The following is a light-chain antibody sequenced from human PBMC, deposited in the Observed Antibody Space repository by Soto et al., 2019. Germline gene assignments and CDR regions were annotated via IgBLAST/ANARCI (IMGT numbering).Light chain of an antibody. CDR3: KSYAGSNTYV. V-gene: IGLV2-18*02. Sequence: LTQPASVSGSPGQSITISCTGTSSDIGSYNRVSWYQQPPGTAPKLIIYEVNNRPSGVPDRFSGSKSGNTASLTVSGLQAADEADYFCKSYAGSNTYVFGSGTKVTVL. CDR1: SSDIGSYNR. CDR2: EVN. J-gene: IGLJ1*01.